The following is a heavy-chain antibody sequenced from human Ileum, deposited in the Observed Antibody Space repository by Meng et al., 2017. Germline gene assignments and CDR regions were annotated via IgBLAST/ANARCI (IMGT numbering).Heavy chain of an antibody. CDR2: INTYKGNT. Sequence: QDPLVALGAEVKKPCGSVNVSCKTFGYSFLTFAISSVRQAPGQRLEWIGWINTYKGNTDYAQKFQGRVTLTRDASTNIAYMELTSLRSDDTAVYYCARGSGPPGDYWGQGTLVTVSS. CDR1: GYSFLTFA. V-gene: IGHV1-18*01. CDR3: ARGSGPPGDY. D-gene: IGHD3-10*01. J-gene: IGHJ4*02.